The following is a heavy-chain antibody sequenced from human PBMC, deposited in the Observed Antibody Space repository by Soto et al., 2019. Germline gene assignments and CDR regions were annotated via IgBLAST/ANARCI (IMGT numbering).Heavy chain of an antibody. CDR3: TRTNAHYDILTGPDY. Sequence: PGGSLRLSCAASGFTFSSYAMSWVRQAPGKGLEWVSAISGSGGSTYYADSVKGRFTISRDNSKNTLYLQMNSLRAEDTAVYYCTRTNAHYDILTGPDYWGQGTLVTVSS. V-gene: IGHV3-23*01. D-gene: IGHD3-9*01. CDR2: ISGSGGST. CDR1: GFTFSSYA. J-gene: IGHJ4*02.